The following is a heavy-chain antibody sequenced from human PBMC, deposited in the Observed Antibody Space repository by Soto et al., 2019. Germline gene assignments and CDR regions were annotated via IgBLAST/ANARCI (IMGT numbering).Heavy chain of an antibody. CDR3: ARDSKGWSYVQNRYYYYGMDV. CDR2: IYYSGST. CDR1: GGSISSYY. Sequence: QVQLQESGPGLVKPSETLSLTCTVSGGSISSYYWSWIRQPPGQGLEWIGYIYYSGSTNYNPSLKSRDTRSVDTSKNQFSLKLSAVTAADTAVDYCARDSKGWSYVQNRYYYYGMDVWGQGTTVTVSS. D-gene: IGHD1-26*01. J-gene: IGHJ6*02. V-gene: IGHV4-59*01.